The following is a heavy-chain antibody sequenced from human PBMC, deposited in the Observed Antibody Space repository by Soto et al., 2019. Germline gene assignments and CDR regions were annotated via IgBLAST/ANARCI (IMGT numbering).Heavy chain of an antibody. CDR1: GFNFNNYA. CDR2: ISWTGETI. Sequence: EVELVESGGGLVLPGGSLRLSCEASGFNFNNYAMHWVRQAPGKGLEWVSGISWTGETIVYADFVKGRFTISRDKSKSSVYVAMSSLSPEDMALYYCAKAEIGVAGNGGLDMWGPATRVNVSS. V-gene: IGHV3-9*03. D-gene: IGHD6-19*01. CDR3: AKAEIGVAGNGGLDM. J-gene: IGHJ3*02.